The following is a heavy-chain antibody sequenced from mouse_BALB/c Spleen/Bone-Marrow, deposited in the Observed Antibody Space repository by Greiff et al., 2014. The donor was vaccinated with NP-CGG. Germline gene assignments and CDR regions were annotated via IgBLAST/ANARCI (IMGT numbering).Heavy chain of an antibody. CDR3: SSYYWSSSSFAY. Sequence: EVQRQESGAELVKPGASVKLSCTASGFNIKDTYMHWVKQRPEQGLEWIGRIDPANGNTKYDQKFQGKATITADTSSNTAYLQLRSMTSEDDAVAYYSSYYWSSSSFAYWGQGTLVTVSA. J-gene: IGHJ3*01. V-gene: IGHV14-3*02. D-gene: IGHD1-1*01. CDR1: GFNIKDTY. CDR2: IDPANGNT.